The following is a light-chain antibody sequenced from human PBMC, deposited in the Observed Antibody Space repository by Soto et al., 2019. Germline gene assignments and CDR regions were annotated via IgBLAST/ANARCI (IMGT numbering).Light chain of an antibody. CDR3: GADHGSGSNIV. CDR2: EGTGGIVG. CDR1: SGYSK. Sequence: QLVLTQPPSASASLGASVTLTCTLSSGYSKVDWYQQRPGKGPRFVMREGTGGIVGSKGDGIPDRFSVLGSGLNRYLNIKNIQEEDEREYHCGADHGSGSNIVFGGGTKVTVL. J-gene: IGLJ2*01. V-gene: IGLV9-49*01.